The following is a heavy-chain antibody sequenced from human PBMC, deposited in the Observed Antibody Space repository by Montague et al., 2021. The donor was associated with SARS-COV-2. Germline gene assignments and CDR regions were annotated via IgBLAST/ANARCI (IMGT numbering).Heavy chain of an antibody. V-gene: IGHV4-59*01. CDR1: GGSIGSYY. J-gene: IGHJ4*02. CDR2: IHYSGSN. CDR3: AGSLDPSWTYYLHY. Sequence: SETLSLTCSVSGGSIGSYYWSWLRQPQGMGLEWIGHIHYSGSNTNSPSFKSRVTITIDTPKNQFYLKLSSVTAADTAADYCAGSLDPSWTYYLHYWGQGTLVTVSS. D-gene: IGHD3-10*01.